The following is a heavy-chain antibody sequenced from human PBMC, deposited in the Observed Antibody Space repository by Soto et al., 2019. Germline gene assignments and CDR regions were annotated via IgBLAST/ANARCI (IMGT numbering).Heavy chain of an antibody. Sequence: SETLSLTCTVSGGSISSYYWSWIRQPPGKGLEWIGYMYYNGTTNYNPSLKSRVTISVDTSKNQFSLKLSSVTAADTAVYYCASMTTVPTFYYYMDVWGKGTTVTVSS. V-gene: IGHV4-59*08. CDR2: MYYNGTT. CDR3: ASMTTVPTFYYYMDV. D-gene: IGHD4-4*01. CDR1: GGSISSYY. J-gene: IGHJ6*03.